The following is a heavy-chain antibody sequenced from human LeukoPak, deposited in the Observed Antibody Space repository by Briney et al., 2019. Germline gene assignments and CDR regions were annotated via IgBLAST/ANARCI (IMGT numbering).Heavy chain of an antibody. CDR2: IRSKAYGGTT. CDR3: SGSFGELTFFDY. D-gene: IGHD3-10*01. CDR1: GFTFGDYG. V-gene: IGHV3-49*04. J-gene: IGHJ4*02. Sequence: QAGGSLRLSCTASGFTFGDYGMNWVRQAPGKGLEWVGFIRSKAYGGTTEYAASVKGRFTISRDDSKSIAYLQMNSLKTEDTAVYYCSGSFGELTFFDYWGQGTLVTVSS.